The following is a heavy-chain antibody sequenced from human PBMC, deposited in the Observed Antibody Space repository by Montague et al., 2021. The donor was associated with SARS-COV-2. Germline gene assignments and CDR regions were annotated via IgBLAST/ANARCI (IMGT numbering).Heavy chain of an antibody. CDR1: GGSIMRSDYY. J-gene: IGHJ4*02. CDR2: IYYSGRT. D-gene: IGHD7-27*01. CDR3: AIHDTGDPHFGD. V-gene: IGHV4-39*01. Sequence: SETLSLTCTVSGGSIMRSDYYWGWIRQAPGKGLEWIGSIYYSGRTMYTPSLKTRLSMYIDKSKNQFSLRLNSVTAADTSIYYCAIHDTGDPHFGDWGQGTIVTVSS.